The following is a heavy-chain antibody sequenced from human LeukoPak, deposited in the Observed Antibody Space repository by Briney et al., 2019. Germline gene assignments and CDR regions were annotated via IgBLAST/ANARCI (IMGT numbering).Heavy chain of an antibody. Sequence: ASVKVSCKASGYTFTGYYMHWVRQAPGQGLEWMGWINPNSGGTNYAQKFQGRVMITTDESTSTAYMELSSLRSEDTAVYYCARVGDPRYYYYMDVWGKGTTVTVSS. CDR1: GYTFTGYY. J-gene: IGHJ6*03. CDR3: ARVGDPRYYYYMDV. CDR2: INPNSGGT. D-gene: IGHD3-10*01. V-gene: IGHV1-2*02.